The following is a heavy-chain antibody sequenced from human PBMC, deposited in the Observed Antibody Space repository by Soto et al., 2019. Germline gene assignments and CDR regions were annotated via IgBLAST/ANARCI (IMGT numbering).Heavy chain of an antibody. V-gene: IGHV3-30*18. J-gene: IGHJ4*02. CDR2: ISYDGSNQ. D-gene: IGHD6-6*01. CDR1: GFTFNIYG. Sequence: GWNLRLSCAASGFTFNIYGMHWVRQAPDKGLEWVALISYDGSNQYYADSVKGRFTISRDKSKNTLYLQRNSLRAEDTAVYYCAKRVAYSSSSAYFAYWGQGALVTFSP. CDR3: AKRVAYSSSSAYFAY.